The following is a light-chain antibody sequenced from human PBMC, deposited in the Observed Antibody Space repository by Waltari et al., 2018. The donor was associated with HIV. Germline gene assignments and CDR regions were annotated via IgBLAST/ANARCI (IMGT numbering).Light chain of an antibody. V-gene: IGKV3-11*01. CDR3: QQRSNWPPLT. CDR1: QSVSSY. Sequence: EIVLTQSPATLSLSPGERATLSCRASQSVSSYLAWYQQKPGQAPRLLIYEASNRATGIPARFSGSGSGTDFTLTISSLEPEDFAVYYGQQRSNWPPLTFGGGTKVEIK. CDR2: EAS. J-gene: IGKJ4*01.